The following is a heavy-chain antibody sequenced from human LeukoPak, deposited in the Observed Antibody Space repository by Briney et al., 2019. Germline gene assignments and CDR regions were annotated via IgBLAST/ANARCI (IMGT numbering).Heavy chain of an antibody. V-gene: IGHV3-30*02. J-gene: IGHJ4*02. CDR2: IRYDGSNK. CDR1: GFTFSSYG. Sequence: GGSLRLSCAASGFTFSSYGMHWVRQASGKGLEWVAFIRYDGSNKYYADSVKGRFTISRDNSKNTLYLQMNSLRAEDTAVYYCAKDRRTNYYGSGSYYNPGGFDYWGQGTLVTVSS. CDR3: AKDRRTNYYGSGSYYNPGGFDY. D-gene: IGHD3-10*01.